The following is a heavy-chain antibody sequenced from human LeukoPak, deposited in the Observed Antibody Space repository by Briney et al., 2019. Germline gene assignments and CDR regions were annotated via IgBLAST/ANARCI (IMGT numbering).Heavy chain of an antibody. CDR3: AKDRRGTVVTQPDFDY. V-gene: IGHV3-53*01. Sequence: GGSLRLSCAASGFTVSSNYMSWVRQAPGKGLEWVSVIYSGGSTYYADSVKGRFTISRDNSKNTLYLQMNSLRAEDTAVYYCAKDRRGTVVTQPDFDYWGQGTLVTVSS. D-gene: IGHD4-23*01. J-gene: IGHJ4*02. CDR1: GFTVSSNY. CDR2: IYSGGST.